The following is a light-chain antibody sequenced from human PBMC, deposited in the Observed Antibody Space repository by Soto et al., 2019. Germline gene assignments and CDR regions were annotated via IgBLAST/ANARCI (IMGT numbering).Light chain of an antibody. CDR1: QSVSSN. CDR2: GAS. CDR3: QQYDKGPPLT. Sequence: EIVMTQSPATLSVSPGERATLSCRASQSVSSNLALYQQQPGQAPRLLIYGASTRAAGIPARCSGSGSGTDSNLTLSSLQSEYSAIYDCQQYDKGPPLTFGGGTKVEF. V-gene: IGKV3-15*01. J-gene: IGKJ4*01.